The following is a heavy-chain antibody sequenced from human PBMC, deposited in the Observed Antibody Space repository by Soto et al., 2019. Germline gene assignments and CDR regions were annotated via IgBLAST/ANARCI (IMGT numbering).Heavy chain of an antibody. Sequence: EVQLVESGGGLVKPGGSLRLSCAASGFTFSSYSMNWVRQAPGKGLEWVSSISSGSSYIYYADSVKGRFTISRDNAQNSLYLQMNSLRAEDTAVYYCARSSGGSGKLWNYYGMDVWGHGTTVTVSS. D-gene: IGHD3-10*01. CDR1: GFTFSSYS. J-gene: IGHJ6*02. CDR3: ARSSGGSGKLWNYYGMDV. CDR2: ISSGSSYI. V-gene: IGHV3-21*06.